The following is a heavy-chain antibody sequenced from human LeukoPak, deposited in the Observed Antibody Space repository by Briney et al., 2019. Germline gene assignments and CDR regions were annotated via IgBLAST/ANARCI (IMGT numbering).Heavy chain of an antibody. D-gene: IGHD3-10*01. Sequence: GGSLRLSCEASGFSVGTKYMNWVRQAPGKGLEWVSILYSGVDTYYADSVKGRFTTSRDNSKNTLFLQMNSLRADDTAVYYCARVGDHYHWYFDLWGRGTRASVSS. V-gene: IGHV3-53*01. J-gene: IGHJ2*01. CDR2: LYSGVDT. CDR3: ARVGDHYHWYFDL. CDR1: GFSVGTKY.